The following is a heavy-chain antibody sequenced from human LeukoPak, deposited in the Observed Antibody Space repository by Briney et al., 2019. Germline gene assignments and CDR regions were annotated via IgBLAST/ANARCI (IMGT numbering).Heavy chain of an antibody. Sequence: PGGSLRLSCAASGFTFSSYGMHWVRQAPGKGLEWVAFIRYDGRNKYYADSVKGRFTISRDNSKNTLYLQMNSLRAEDTAVYYCAKGRRYNILTGYYVSEVGPWGQGTLVTVSS. CDR1: GFTFSSYG. V-gene: IGHV3-30*02. J-gene: IGHJ5*02. CDR2: IRYDGRNK. D-gene: IGHD3-9*01. CDR3: AKGRRYNILTGYYVSEVGP.